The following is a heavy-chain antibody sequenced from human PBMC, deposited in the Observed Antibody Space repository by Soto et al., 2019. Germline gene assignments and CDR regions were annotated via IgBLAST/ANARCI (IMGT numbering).Heavy chain of an antibody. CDR1: GFTFSSYA. CDR3: AKGLIRGSTTVTTCFDY. D-gene: IGHD4-17*01. Sequence: EVQLLESGGGLVQPGGSLRLSCAASGFTFSSYAMSWVRQAPGKGLEWVSAISGSGGSTYYADSVKGRFTISRDNSKNPVELEMNSLRAEDTAVYYCAKGLIRGSTTVTTCFDYWGQGTLVTVSS. J-gene: IGHJ4*02. V-gene: IGHV3-23*01. CDR2: ISGSGGST.